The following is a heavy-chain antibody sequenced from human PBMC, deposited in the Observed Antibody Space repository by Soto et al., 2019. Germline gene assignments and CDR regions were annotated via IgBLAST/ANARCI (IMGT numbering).Heavy chain of an antibody. CDR3: VHSFYDLSGPFLFDY. V-gene: IGHV2-5*02. Sequence: QITLKESGPTLVKPTQTLTLTCTFSGFSLTTTGVGVGWIRQPPGKALEWLALIYWDDDRRQSPSLKSRLTIPSDTSKNQVVLTLTNMDPVDTATYYCVHSFYDLSGPFLFDYRGQGTLVTVSS. J-gene: IGHJ4*02. D-gene: IGHD3-22*01. CDR2: IYWDDDR. CDR1: GFSLTTTGVG.